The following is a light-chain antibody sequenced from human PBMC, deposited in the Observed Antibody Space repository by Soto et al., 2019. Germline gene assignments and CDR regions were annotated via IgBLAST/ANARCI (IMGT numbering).Light chain of an antibody. CDR1: SSDVGGYNF. CDR2: DVN. J-gene: IGLJ2*01. V-gene: IGLV2-14*03. CDR3: CSYSGSKTIVV. Sequence: QSVLTQPASVSGSPGQSITISCTGTSSDVGGYNFVSWYQQHPGKAPRLMIFDVNNRPSGVSTRFSGSKSGNTASLTISGLQAEDGADYYCCSYSGSKTIVVFGGGTKLTVL.